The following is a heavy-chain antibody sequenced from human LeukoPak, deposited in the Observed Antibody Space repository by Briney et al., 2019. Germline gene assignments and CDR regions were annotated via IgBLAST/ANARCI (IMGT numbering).Heavy chain of an antibody. CDR3: ARSPTAINGYFDP. CDR2: ISGGGGST. V-gene: IGHV3-23*01. J-gene: IGHJ5*02. Sequence: GGSLRLSCAASGFTFSSYAMNWVRQAPGEGLEWVPVISGGGGSTYYADSVKGRFTISRDNSKNTLYLQMNSLRADDTAVYYCARSPTAINGYFDPWGQGTLVTVSS. D-gene: IGHD2-2*01. CDR1: GFTFSSYA.